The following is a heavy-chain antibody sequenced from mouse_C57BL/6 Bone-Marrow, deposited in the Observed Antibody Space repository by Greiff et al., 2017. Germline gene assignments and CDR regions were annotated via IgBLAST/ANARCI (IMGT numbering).Heavy chain of an antibody. CDR2: ISDGGSYT. CDR3: ARGPLDY. V-gene: IGHV5-4*01. CDR1: GFTFSSYA. Sequence: EVHLVESGGGLVQPGGSLKLSCAASGFTFSSYAMSWVRQTPEKRLEWVATISDGGSYTYYPDNVKGRFTISRDNAKNNLYLQMSHLKSEDTAMYYCARGPLDYWGQGTSVTVSS. J-gene: IGHJ4*01.